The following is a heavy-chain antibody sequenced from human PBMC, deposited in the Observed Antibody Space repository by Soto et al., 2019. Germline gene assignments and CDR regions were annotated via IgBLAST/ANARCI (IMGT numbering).Heavy chain of an antibody. Sequence: QLGQSGPGGKKLGPPVKASAKAPEAPSATIPLSGVRQPPGQGLEGMGGIILILGIANYAQKFQARVTITADKSTSTAYMELSSLRAEDTAVYYCARDWDYGDYWGQGTLVTVSS. CDR3: ARDWDYGDY. J-gene: IGHJ4*02. CDR1: EAPSATIP. V-gene: IGHV1-69*08. CDR2: IILILGIA. D-gene: IGHD3-16*01.